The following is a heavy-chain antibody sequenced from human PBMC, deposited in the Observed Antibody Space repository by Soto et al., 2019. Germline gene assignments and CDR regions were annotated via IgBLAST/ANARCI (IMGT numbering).Heavy chain of an antibody. CDR2: ISSSSSYI. V-gene: IGHV3-21*01. CDR1: GFTFSSYS. CDR3: ARDNEAAAGTTDY. D-gene: IGHD6-13*01. J-gene: IGHJ4*02. Sequence: GGSLRLSCAASGFTFSSYSMNWVRQAPGKGLEWVSSISSSSSYIYYADSVKGRFTISRDNAKNSLYLQMNSLRAEDTAVYYCARDNEAAAGTTDYWGQGTLVTVSS.